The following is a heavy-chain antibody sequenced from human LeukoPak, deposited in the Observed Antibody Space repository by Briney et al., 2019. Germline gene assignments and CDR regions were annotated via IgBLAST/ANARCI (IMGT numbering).Heavy chain of an antibody. CDR2: IIPIFGTA. Sequence: LVKVSCKASGGTFNNYTISWVRQAPGQGLEWMGGIIPIFGTANYAQKFQGKVTITADKSTSTAYMELSSLRSEDTAVYYCARTYCGGDCYSSRGWFDPWGQGTLVTVSS. D-gene: IGHD2-21*02. V-gene: IGHV1-69*06. CDR1: GGTFNNYT. J-gene: IGHJ5*02. CDR3: ARTYCGGDCYSSRGWFDP.